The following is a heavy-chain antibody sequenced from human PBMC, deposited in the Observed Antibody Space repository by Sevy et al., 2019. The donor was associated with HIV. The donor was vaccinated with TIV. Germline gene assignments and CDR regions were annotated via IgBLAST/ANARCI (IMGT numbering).Heavy chain of an antibody. V-gene: IGHV3-7*04. D-gene: IGHD3-10*01. CDR1: GFTFSNYW. CDR2: INQDGSEK. J-gene: IGHJ4*02. Sequence: GGSLRLSCAASGFTFSNYWMNWVRQAPGKGPEWVAHINQDGSEKYYVDPVKGRFTVSRDNPKNSLHLQMNSLRGEDRGVYYCARAPYGTGSSYYFDYWGQGARVTVSS. CDR3: ARAPYGTGSSYYFDY.